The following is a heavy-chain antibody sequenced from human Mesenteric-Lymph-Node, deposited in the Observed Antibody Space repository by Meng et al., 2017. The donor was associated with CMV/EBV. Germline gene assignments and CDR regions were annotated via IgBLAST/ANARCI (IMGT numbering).Heavy chain of an antibody. D-gene: IGHD2-2*01. CDR3: ASCSSTSCYGY. CDR1: GFTFSNYP. J-gene: IGHJ4*02. Sequence: GESLKISCAASGFTFSNYPMSWVRQTPQKGLEWVSGISGSGRNTYYADSVKGRFTISRDNSKNTLYLQMNSLRAEDTAVYYCASCSSTSCYGYWGQGTLVTVSS. CDR2: ISGSGRNT. V-gene: IGHV3-23*01.